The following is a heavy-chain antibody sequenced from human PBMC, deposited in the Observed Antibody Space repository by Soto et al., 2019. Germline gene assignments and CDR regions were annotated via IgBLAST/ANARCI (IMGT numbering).Heavy chain of an antibody. CDR3: ARDLSYSSGH. D-gene: IGHD3-10*01. CDR1: GGSVSSEHYY. V-gene: IGHV4-61*03. Sequence: SETLSLTCTVSGGSVSSEHYYWNWIRQAPGKGLEWIGYFFYTGSTNYNPSLESRLTMSVDMSKNHFSLKLSSVTAADTAVYYCARDLSYSSGHWGQGTLVTVSS. J-gene: IGHJ4*02. CDR2: FFYTGST.